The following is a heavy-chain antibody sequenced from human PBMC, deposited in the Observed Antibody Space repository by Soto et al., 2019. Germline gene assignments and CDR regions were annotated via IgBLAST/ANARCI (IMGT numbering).Heavy chain of an antibody. J-gene: IGHJ4*02. CDR2: IRSKAYGGTT. CDR1: GFTFGDYA. CDR3: TRSRDYYDSSGYYLFDY. V-gene: IGHV3-49*03. Sequence: GGSLRLSCTASGFTFGDYAMSWFRQAPGKGLEWVGFIRSKAYGGTTEYAASVKGRFTISRDDSKSIAYLQMNSLKTEDTAVYYCTRSRDYYDSSGYYLFDYWGQGTLVTVS. D-gene: IGHD3-22*01.